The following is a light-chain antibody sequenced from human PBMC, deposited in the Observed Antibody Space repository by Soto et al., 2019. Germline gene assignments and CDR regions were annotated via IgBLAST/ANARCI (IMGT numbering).Light chain of an antibody. J-gene: IGKJ4*01. V-gene: IGKV3D-20*01. CDR1: QSVSGNY. CDR3: QQYGSSPLT. CDR2: DAS. Sequence: EIVLTQSPATLSLSPGERATLSCGASQSVSGNYLAWYQQKPGLAPRLLISDASSRATGIPDRFSGSGSGTDFTLTIIKLEPEDFAVYYCQQYGSSPLTFGGGTRVDIK.